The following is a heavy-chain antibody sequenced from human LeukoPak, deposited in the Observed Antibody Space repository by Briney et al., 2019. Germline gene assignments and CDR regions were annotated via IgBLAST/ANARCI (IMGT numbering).Heavy chain of an antibody. Sequence: GASVKVSCKASGYTFTSYYMHWVRQAPGQGLEWMGIINPSGGSTSYAQKFQGRVTMTRDTSTSTVYMELSGLRSEDTAVYYCARARPRGRVYNWFDPWGQGTLVTVSS. CDR1: GYTFTSYY. J-gene: IGHJ5*02. CDR2: INPSGGST. V-gene: IGHV1-46*01. CDR3: ARARPRGRVYNWFDP. D-gene: IGHD2-15*01.